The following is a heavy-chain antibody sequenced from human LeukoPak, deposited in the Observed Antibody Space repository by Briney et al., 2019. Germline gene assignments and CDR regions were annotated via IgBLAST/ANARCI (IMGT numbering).Heavy chain of an antibody. Sequence: GASVKVSCKASGYTFTSSAISWVRQAPGQRLEWMGWISAYNGNTNYAQKFQGRVTMTRDTSTSTAYTELSRLRSEDTAVFYGGRDPPTMIVVVGGNDAFDIWGQGTMVTVSS. CDR2: ISAYNGNT. D-gene: IGHD3-22*01. CDR1: GYTFTSSA. J-gene: IGHJ3*02. V-gene: IGHV1-18*01. CDR3: GRDPPTMIVVVGGNDAFDI.